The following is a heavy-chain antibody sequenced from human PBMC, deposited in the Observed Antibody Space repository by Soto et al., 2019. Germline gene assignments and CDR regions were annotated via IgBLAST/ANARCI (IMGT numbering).Heavy chain of an antibody. CDR2: INAGNGNT. Sequence: XSVKGSCKASGYTFTSYGIIWVRQAPGQGLEWMGWINAGNGNTNYAQKFQGRVTITRDTSASTAYMEQISLNLNSVTAADTAVYYCARKVWSGPHYFDFWGQGILVTVSS. CDR1: GYTFTSYG. D-gene: IGHD3-3*01. V-gene: IGHV1-18*01. J-gene: IGHJ4*02. CDR3: ARKVWSGPHYFDF.